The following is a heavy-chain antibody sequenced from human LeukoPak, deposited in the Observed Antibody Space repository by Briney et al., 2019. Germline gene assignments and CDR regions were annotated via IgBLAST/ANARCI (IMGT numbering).Heavy chain of an antibody. Sequence: PSQSLSLTCIVSGGSISSGGYYWSWIRQSPGKGLEWIGSIYHSGSTYYNPSLKSRVTISVDRSKNQFSLKLSSVTAADTAVYYCARDRAGPDYSNYGVDYWGQGTLVTVSS. CDR3: ARDRAGPDYSNYGVDY. CDR1: GGSISSGGYY. D-gene: IGHD4-11*01. J-gene: IGHJ4*02. CDR2: IYHSGST. V-gene: IGHV4-30-2*06.